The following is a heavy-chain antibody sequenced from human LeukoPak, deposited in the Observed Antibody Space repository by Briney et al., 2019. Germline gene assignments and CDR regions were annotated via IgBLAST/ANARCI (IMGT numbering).Heavy chain of an antibody. D-gene: IGHD6-13*01. Sequence: PGGSLRLSCAASGFTFSSYSMNWVRQAPGKGLEWVSSIRSSSSYIYYADSVKGRFTISRDNAKNSLYLQMNSLRAEDTAVYYCAREPTLIAAAGNVDYWGQGTLVIVSS. CDR2: IRSSSSYI. CDR1: GFTFSSYS. J-gene: IGHJ4*02. V-gene: IGHV3-21*01. CDR3: AREPTLIAAAGNVDY.